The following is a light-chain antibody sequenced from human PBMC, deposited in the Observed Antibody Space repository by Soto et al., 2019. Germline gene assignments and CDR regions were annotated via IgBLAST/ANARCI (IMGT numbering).Light chain of an antibody. CDR2: DAS. CDR1: QSISSW. V-gene: IGKV1-5*01. J-gene: IGKJ2*01. Sequence: DIQMTQSPSPLSASVGDRGTITCRASQSISSWLAWYQQKPGKAPKLLIYDASSLESGVPSRFSGSGSGTEFTLTISNLQPDDFAPYYCQQYDSYPYPFGQGTKLEIK. CDR3: QQYDSYPYP.